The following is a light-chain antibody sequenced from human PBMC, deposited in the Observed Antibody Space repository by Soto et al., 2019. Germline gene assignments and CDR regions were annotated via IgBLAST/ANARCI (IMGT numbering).Light chain of an antibody. Sequence: QSVLTQPPSVSGAPGQRVTISCSGCSSNIGGNTVNWYQQLPGAAPKILIYGDNQRPSGVPDRFSVSKSGTSASLAISGLRSEDEADYYCAAWDDSLNAFVFGTGTKVTVL. CDR3: AAWDDSLNAFV. CDR1: SSNIGGNT. CDR2: GDN. J-gene: IGLJ1*01. V-gene: IGLV1-44*01.